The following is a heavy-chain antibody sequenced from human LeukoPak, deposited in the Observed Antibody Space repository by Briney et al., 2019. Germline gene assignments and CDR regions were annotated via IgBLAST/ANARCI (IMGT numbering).Heavy chain of an antibody. CDR3: ARDRRGEKSQYNCFDP. CDR2: IKEDGSEQ. D-gene: IGHD3-10*01. V-gene: IGHV3-7*01. CDR1: GFTFSSYW. J-gene: IGHJ5*02. Sequence: GGSLRLSCTASGFTFSSYWMNWVRQAPGKGLEWVANIKEDGSEQYYVDSVKGRFTISRDNPKNSLHLQMNSLRAEDTAVYFCARDRRGEKSQYNCFDPWGQGTLVTVSS.